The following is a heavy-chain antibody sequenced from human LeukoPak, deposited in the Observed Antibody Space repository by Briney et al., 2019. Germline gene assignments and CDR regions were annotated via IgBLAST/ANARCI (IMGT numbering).Heavy chain of an antibody. V-gene: IGHV4-34*01. J-gene: IGHJ4*02. D-gene: IGHD2-15*01. CDR3: ARDSDPYCSGGSCQRFDY. Sequence: SETLSLTCAVYGGSFSGYYWSWLRQPPGKGLEWIGEINHSGSTNYNPSLKSRVTISVDTSKNQFSLKLSSVTAADTAVYYCARDSDPYCSGGSCQRFDYWGQGTLVTVSS. CDR2: INHSGST. CDR1: GGSFSGYY.